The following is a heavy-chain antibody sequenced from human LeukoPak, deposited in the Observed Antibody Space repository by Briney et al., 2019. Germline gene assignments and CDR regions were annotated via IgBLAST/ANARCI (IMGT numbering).Heavy chain of an antibody. CDR1: GYTFTDYY. J-gene: IGHJ4*02. Sequence: GASVKVSCKASGYTFTDYYMHCVRQAPGQGLEWLGGINPNSGVTNYAQKFQCRVTMTRDTPISTPYMELSGLRSDDTAVYYCARGSCPAGSCYSPLFDYWGQGTLVTVSS. CDR3: ARGSCPAGSCYSPLFDY. V-gene: IGHV1-2*02. CDR2: INPNSGVT. D-gene: IGHD2-15*01.